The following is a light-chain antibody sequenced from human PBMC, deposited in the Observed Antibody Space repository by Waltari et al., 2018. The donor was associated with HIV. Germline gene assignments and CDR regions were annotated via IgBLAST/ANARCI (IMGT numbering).Light chain of an antibody. CDR2: RNN. CDR3: SAWDSDLTAWM. J-gene: IGLJ3*02. V-gene: IGLV10-54*04. Sequence: QTGLTQPPSVSRDLRQTATLTCTGNSHNVGNQGAAWLQQHQGHPPKLRSYRNNNRPSGISERFSASRSGNTASLTISGLQPEDEAVYYCSAWDSDLTAWMFGGGTKLTVL. CDR1: SHNVGNQG.